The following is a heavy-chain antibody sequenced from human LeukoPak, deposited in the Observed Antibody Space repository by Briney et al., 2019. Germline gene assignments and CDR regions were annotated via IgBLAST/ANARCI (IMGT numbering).Heavy chain of an antibody. CDR3: SRHVVGNDY. Sequence: PSETLSLTCAVYGESSFSSYYWSWIRQTPGGDLEWIGEINHSGYTNYNPSLKSRVTLSIDTSKNQFSLRLNSVTAADTAVYYCSRHVVGNDYWGQGTLVTVSS. V-gene: IGHV4-34*01. CDR2: INHSGYT. J-gene: IGHJ4*02. CDR1: GESSFSSYY. D-gene: IGHD3-22*01.